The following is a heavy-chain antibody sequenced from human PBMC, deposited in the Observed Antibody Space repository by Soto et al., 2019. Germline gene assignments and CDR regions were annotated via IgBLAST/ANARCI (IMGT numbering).Heavy chain of an antibody. CDR2: IYYSGST. D-gene: IGHD3-10*01. Sequence: PSQTLFLTCTVSGGSISSYYWSWIRQPPGKGLEWIGYIYYSGSTNYNPSLKSRVTISVDTSKNQFSLKLSSVTAADTAVYYCATASSGVFDYWGQGTLVTVSS. CDR1: GGSISSYY. CDR3: ATASSGVFDY. J-gene: IGHJ4*02. V-gene: IGHV4-59*01.